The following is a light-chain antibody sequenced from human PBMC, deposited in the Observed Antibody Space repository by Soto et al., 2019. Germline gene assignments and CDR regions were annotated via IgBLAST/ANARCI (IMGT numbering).Light chain of an antibody. Sequence: EIVMTQSLATLSVSQMERVTLSFMASQSVSSRYLAWYQQKPGQAPRLLIYGASNRATGIPDNFSGSGSGTDFILTISRLEPDDFAVYYCQHYGAFPHTFGGGTKVDIK. V-gene: IGKV3-20*01. CDR3: QHYGAFPHT. J-gene: IGKJ4*01. CDR2: GAS. CDR1: QSVSSRY.